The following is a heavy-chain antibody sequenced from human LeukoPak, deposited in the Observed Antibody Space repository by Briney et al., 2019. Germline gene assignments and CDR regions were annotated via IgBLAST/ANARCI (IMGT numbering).Heavy chain of an antibody. CDR3: VSGHCSSTSCYLYYYMDV. V-gene: IGHV1-18*01. Sequence: GSVKVSCKASGYTFTSYGISWVRQAPGQGLEWMGWISAYNGNTNYAQKLQGRVTMTTGTSTSTAYMELRSLRSDDTAVYYCVSGHCSSTSCYLYYYMDVWGKGTTVTVSS. D-gene: IGHD2-2*03. CDR2: ISAYNGNT. CDR1: GYTFTSYG. J-gene: IGHJ6*03.